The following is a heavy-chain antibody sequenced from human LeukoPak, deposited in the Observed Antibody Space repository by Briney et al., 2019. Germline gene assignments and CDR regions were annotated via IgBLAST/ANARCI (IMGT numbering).Heavy chain of an antibody. Sequence: PGGSLRLSCAASGFTFSNYAINWVRQAPGKGLEWVSTISGSGGSTYYADSVKGRFTISRDNAENSLYLQMGSLRAEDMAVYYCARVVGATSGTIDYWGQGTLVTVSS. J-gene: IGHJ4*02. CDR3: ARVVGATSGTIDY. D-gene: IGHD1-26*01. V-gene: IGHV3-23*01. CDR1: GFTFSNYA. CDR2: ISGSGGST.